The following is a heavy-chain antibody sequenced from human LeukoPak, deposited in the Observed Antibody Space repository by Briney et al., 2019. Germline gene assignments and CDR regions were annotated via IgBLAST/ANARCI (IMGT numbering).Heavy chain of an antibody. CDR2: ISSGSSYI. CDR3: ARGNSRMVRGVTNFDY. V-gene: IGHV3-21*01. J-gene: IGHJ4*02. D-gene: IGHD3-10*01. Sequence: GGSLRLSCAASGFTFSSYSMNWVRQAPGKGLEWVSSISSGSSYIYYADSVKGRFTISRDNAKNSLYLQMNSLRAEDTAVYYCARGNSRMVRGVTNFDYWGQGTLVTVSS. CDR1: GFTFSSYS.